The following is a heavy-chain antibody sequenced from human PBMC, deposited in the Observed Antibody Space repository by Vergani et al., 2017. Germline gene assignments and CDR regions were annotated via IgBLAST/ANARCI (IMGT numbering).Heavy chain of an antibody. CDR2: MDYNGRA. CDR3: ARGASYYYGSGNLDP. V-gene: IGHV4-39*01. J-gene: IGHJ5*02. Sequence: QLQLQESDPGLVKPSGTLSLTCSVTGGSFFNSRYYWGWIRQPPGKGLEWIGSMDYNGRAYYTPSLRRRVAISIDTSKMQFSLKLSSVTAADTAVYYCARGASYYYGSGNLDPWGQGTLVTVSS. CDR1: GGSFFNSRYY. D-gene: IGHD3-10*01.